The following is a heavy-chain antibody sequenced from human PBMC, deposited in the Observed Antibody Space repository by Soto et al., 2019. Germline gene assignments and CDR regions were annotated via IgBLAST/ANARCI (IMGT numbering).Heavy chain of an antibody. D-gene: IGHD5-18*01. CDR3: VRALRHTAMVYPWLDP. V-gene: IGHV4-4*07. CDR2: IYISGNT. CDR1: GGSVSGHY. Sequence: TSETLSLSCSVSGGSVSGHYWSWVRQPAGEGLGWIGRIYISGNTKYNPSFKSRVTMSVDTAKNQVSLRLSSVTAADTAVYYCVRALRHTAMVYPWLDPWGQGTLVAVSS. J-gene: IGHJ5*02.